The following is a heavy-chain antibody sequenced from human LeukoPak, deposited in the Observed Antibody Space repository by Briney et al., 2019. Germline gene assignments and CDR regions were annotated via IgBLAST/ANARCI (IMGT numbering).Heavy chain of an antibody. CDR2: IYYSGST. D-gene: IGHD3-22*01. CDR3: ARDANPYYYDSSGYKAYWYFDL. CDR1: GGSISSSSYY. J-gene: IGHJ2*01. Sequence: PSETLSLTCTVSGGSISSSSYYWGWIRQPPGKGPEWIGSIYYSGSTYYNPSLKSRVTISVDTSKNQFSLKLSSVTAADTAVYYCARDANPYYYDSSGYKAYWYFDLWGRGTLVTVSS. V-gene: IGHV4-39*07.